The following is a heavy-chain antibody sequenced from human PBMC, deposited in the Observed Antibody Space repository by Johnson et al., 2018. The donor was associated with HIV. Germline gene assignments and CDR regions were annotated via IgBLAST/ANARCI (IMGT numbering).Heavy chain of an antibody. V-gene: IGHV3-30*02. J-gene: IGHJ3*02. CDR2: IRYDGSNK. Sequence: QVQLVESGGGVVQPGGSLRLSCAASGFTFSSYGMHWVRQAPGKGLEWVAFIRYDGSNKYYADSVKGRFTISRDNSKNTLYLQMNSLRAEDTAVDYCAKIIGYSSGLEIWGQGTMVTVSS. CDR1: GFTFSSYG. D-gene: IGHD6-19*01. CDR3: AKIIGYSSGLEI.